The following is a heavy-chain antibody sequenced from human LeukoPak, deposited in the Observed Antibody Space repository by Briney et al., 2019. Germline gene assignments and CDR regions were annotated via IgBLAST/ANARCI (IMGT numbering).Heavy chain of an antibody. J-gene: IGHJ4*02. V-gene: IGHV3-23*01. CDR1: GFTFSSYA. CDR3: AKGPLSLYGDYVDY. Sequence: GGSLRLSCAASGFTFSSYAMSWVRQAPGKGLEWVSAISGSGGSIYYADSVKGRFTISRDNSKNTLYLQMNSLRAEDTAVYYCAKGPLSLYGDYVDYWGQGTLVTVSS. D-gene: IGHD4-17*01. CDR2: ISGSGGSI.